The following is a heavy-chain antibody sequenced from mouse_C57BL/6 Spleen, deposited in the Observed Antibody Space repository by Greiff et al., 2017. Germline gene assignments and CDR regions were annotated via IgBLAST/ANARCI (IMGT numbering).Heavy chain of an antibody. V-gene: IGHV1-78*01. Sequence: VKLQESDAELVKPGASVKLSCKASGYTFTDYTIHWMKQRPVQGLEWIGYIYPRDGSTTYNEKFKGKATLTADKSSSTAYMQLSSLTSEDSAVYFCARAGRGVVYYFDYWGQGTTLTVSS. CDR3: ARAGRGVVYYFDY. CDR2: IYPRDGST. CDR1: GYTFTDYT. J-gene: IGHJ2*01.